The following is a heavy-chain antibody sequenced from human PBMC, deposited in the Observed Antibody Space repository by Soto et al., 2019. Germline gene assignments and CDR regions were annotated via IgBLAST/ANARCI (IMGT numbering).Heavy chain of an antibody. Sequence: QVQLVQSGAEVKKPGSSVKVSCKASGGTFSSYAISWVRQAPGQGREWMGGIIPIFGTANYAQQFQGRVTITADESTSTAYIELGSVGSEGTAVYYCARRTKPRAGNWYFDLWGRGTLVTVSS. CDR2: IIPIFGTA. V-gene: IGHV1-69*01. CDR1: GGTFSSYA. J-gene: IGHJ2*01. D-gene: IGHD3-10*01. CDR3: ARRTKPRAGNWYFDL.